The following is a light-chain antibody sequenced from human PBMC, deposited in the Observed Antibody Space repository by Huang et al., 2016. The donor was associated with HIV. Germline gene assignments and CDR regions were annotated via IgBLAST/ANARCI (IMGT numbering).Light chain of an antibody. CDR3: QQHDNWPPIT. V-gene: IGKV3-11*01. Sequence: EILLTQTHTTLSLSPGERDTLSCRDSQSVTNYLSWFQQRPGQAPRLELHAVSHRAPGIPASFSGSGRGTDVTLTITNLEPEDFAISYCQQHDNWPPITCGQGTRLEIK. CDR2: AVS. CDR1: QSVTNY. J-gene: IGKJ5*01.